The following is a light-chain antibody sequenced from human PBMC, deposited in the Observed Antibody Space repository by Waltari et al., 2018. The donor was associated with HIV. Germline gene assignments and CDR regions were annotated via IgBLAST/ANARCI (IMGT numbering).Light chain of an antibody. CDR2: EVN. J-gene: IGLJ1*01. Sequence: QSALPQPASVSGSPGQSITISCTGPSSDVGVYHYASWYQQHPGKAPKLMISEVNNRPSGVSNRFSGSKSGNTASLTISGLQAEDEADYYCSSYTSSSTLYVFGTGTKVTVL. V-gene: IGLV2-14*01. CDR3: SSYTSSSTLYV. CDR1: SSDVGVYHY.